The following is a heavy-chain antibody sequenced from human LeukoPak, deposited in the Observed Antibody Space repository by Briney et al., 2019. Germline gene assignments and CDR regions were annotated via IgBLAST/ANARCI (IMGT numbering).Heavy chain of an antibody. V-gene: IGHV3-48*03. Sequence: GRSLRLSCAASGFTFSSYEMNWVRQAPGKGLEWVSYISSSGSNIYYVDSVKGRFTISRDNSKDTLYLQMDNLRAEDTAVYYCASRSAAVAVAGGLDYWGQGALVTVSS. CDR3: ASRSAAVAVAGGLDY. D-gene: IGHD6-19*01. CDR1: GFTFSSYE. J-gene: IGHJ4*02. CDR2: ISSSGSNI.